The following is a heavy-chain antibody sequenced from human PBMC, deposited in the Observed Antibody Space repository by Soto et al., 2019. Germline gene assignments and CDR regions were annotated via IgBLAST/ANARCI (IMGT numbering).Heavy chain of an antibody. V-gene: IGHV3-23*01. CDR2: MRGTGGIT. D-gene: IGHD6-19*01. CDR3: ARDLRPEGAAGDY. J-gene: IGHJ4*02. CDR1: GFTFSNYA. Sequence: EVQLFESGGGLVQPGGSLRLSCAASGFTFSNYAMSWVRQAPGKGLEWVSAMRGTGGITYSADSVKGRFTISRDTSKSTLYLQMNSLRAEDTALYYCARDLRPEGAAGDYWGQGTLVTVSS.